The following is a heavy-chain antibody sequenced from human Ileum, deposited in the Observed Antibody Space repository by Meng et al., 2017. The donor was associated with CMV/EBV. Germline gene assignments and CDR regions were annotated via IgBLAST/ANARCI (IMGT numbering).Heavy chain of an antibody. V-gene: IGHV3-23*01. CDR2: ISDTGGST. Sequence: GGSLRLSCAASGFTFSSYGMSWVRQAPGKGLEWVSGISDTGGSTYYADSVKGRFTISRDNPKKTLYLQMNSLRAEDTAVYYCARDFGFCSSISCFLNGMDVWGQGTTVTVSS. CDR3: ARDFGFCSSISCFLNGMDV. CDR1: GFTFSSYG. J-gene: IGHJ6*02. D-gene: IGHD2-2*01.